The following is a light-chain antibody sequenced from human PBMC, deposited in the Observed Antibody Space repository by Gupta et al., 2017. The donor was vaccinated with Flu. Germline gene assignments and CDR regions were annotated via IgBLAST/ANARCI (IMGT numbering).Light chain of an antibody. Sequence: XSSNIGSNAVNWYLQVPGTAPRLLIYGNSQRPSGVPARFSGSKSGTSASLAISGLQSEDEATYYCAAWDDSLTGHYVFGSGTAVTVL. CDR3: AAWDDSLTGHYV. J-gene: IGLJ1*01. CDR1: SSNIGSNA. V-gene: IGLV1-44*01. CDR2: GNS.